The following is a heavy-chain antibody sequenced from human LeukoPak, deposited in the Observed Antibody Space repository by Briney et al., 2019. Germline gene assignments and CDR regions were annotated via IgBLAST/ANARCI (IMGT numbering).Heavy chain of an antibody. Sequence: GGSLRLSCAASGFTFSDYVMGWVRQAPGKGLEWVSGISDSGGSTYYADSVKGRFTISRDNSKNTLYLQMNSLRAEDTAVYYCAKDLAMLQGWYFDLWGRGTLVTVSS. CDR3: AKDLAMLQGWYFDL. CDR1: GFTFSDYV. J-gene: IGHJ2*01. D-gene: IGHD2-2*01. CDR2: ISDSGGST. V-gene: IGHV3-23*01.